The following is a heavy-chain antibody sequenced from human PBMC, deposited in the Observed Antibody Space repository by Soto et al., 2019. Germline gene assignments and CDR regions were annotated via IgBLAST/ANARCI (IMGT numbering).Heavy chain of an antibody. CDR1: GYTFTGYY. Sequence: SVKVSCQASGYTFTGYYMHWVRQAPGQGLEWMGWINPNSGGTNYAQKFQGRVTMTRDTSISTAYMELSRLRSDDTAVYYCARASDPDCSSTSCFGLRRTGFDPWGQGTLVTVSS. CDR3: ARASDPDCSSTSCFGLRRTGFDP. D-gene: IGHD2-2*01. V-gene: IGHV1-2*02. CDR2: INPNSGGT. J-gene: IGHJ5*02.